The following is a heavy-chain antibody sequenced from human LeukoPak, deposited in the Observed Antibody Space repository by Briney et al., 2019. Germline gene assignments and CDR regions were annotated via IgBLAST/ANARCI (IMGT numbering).Heavy chain of an antibody. D-gene: IGHD3-22*01. J-gene: IGHJ4*02. Sequence: SETLSLTCAVYGGSFSGYYWSWIRQPPGKGLEWIGEINHSGSTNYNPSLKSRVTISVDTSKNQFSLKLSSVTAADTAVYYCARAPLSYYYDSSGYHDYWGQGTLVTVSS. CDR2: INHSGST. CDR1: GGSFSGYY. V-gene: IGHV4-34*01. CDR3: ARAPLSYYYDSSGYHDY.